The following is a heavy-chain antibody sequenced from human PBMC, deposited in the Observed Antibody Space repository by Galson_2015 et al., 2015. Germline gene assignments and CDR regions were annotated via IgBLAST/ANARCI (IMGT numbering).Heavy chain of an antibody. V-gene: IGHV3-30*18. J-gene: IGHJ4*02. Sequence: SLRLSCAASGFTFSSYAMHWVRQAPGKGLEWVAVISYDGSKIYYADSVKGRFAISRDNSKNTLYLQMSSLRAEDTAVYNCAKVSNFGSGSYPLDYWGQGTLVTVSS. CDR3: AKVSNFGSGSYPLDY. D-gene: IGHD3-10*01. CDR2: ISYDGSKI. CDR1: GFTFSSYA.